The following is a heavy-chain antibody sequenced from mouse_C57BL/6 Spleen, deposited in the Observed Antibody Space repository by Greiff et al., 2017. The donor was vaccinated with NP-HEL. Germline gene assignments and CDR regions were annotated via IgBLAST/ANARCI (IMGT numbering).Heavy chain of an antibody. CDR3: ARGLITTVVATDFEV. D-gene: IGHD1-1*01. V-gene: IGHV1-53*01. Sequence: VQLQQSGTELVKPGASVKLSCKASGYTFTSYWMHWVKQRPGQGLEWIGNINPSNGGTNYNEKFKSKATLTVDKSSSTAYMQLSSLTSEDSAVYYGARGLITTVVATDFEVWGTGTTVTVSS. J-gene: IGHJ1*03. CDR2: INPSNGGT. CDR1: GYTFTSYW.